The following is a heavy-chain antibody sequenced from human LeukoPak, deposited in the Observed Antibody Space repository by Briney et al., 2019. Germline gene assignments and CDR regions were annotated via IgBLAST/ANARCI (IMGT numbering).Heavy chain of an antibody. D-gene: IGHD6-6*01. J-gene: IGHJ4*02. Sequence: SETLSLTCTVSGGSISSYYWSWIRQPPGKGLEWIGEINHSGSTNYNPSLKSRVTISVDMSKNQFSPKLTSVTAADTAVYYCARENIAARPLDYWGQGTLVTVSS. CDR1: GGSISSYY. V-gene: IGHV4-34*01. CDR2: INHSGST. CDR3: ARENIAARPLDY.